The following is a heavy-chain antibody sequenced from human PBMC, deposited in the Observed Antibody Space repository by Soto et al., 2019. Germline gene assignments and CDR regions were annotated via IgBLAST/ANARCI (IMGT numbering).Heavy chain of an antibody. Sequence: EVQLLESGGGLVQPGGSLRLSCAASGFTFSSYAMSWVRQAPGKGLEWVSVLSGSGDSTYYADSVRGRFTISRDNSKNTLYLQMNGLRAEDTAVYYCAKDCDGAAAGPTNFYGMDVWGQGTTVTVSS. V-gene: IGHV3-23*01. CDR1: GFTFSSYA. CDR2: LSGSGDST. D-gene: IGHD6-13*01. J-gene: IGHJ6*02. CDR3: AKDCDGAAAGPTNFYGMDV.